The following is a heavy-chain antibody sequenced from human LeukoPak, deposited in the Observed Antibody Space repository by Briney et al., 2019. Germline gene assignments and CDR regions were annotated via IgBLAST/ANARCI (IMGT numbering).Heavy chain of an antibody. CDR2: INHSGST. D-gene: IGHD3-9*01. J-gene: IGHJ4*02. Sequence: SETLSLTCAVYGGSFSGYYWSWIRQPPGKGLEWIGEINHSGSTNYNPSLKSRVTISVDTSKNQFSLKVTSVTAADTAVYYCASAYYDILGGHFDYWGQGTLVTVSS. CDR1: GGSFSGYY. V-gene: IGHV4-34*01. CDR3: ASAYYDILGGHFDY.